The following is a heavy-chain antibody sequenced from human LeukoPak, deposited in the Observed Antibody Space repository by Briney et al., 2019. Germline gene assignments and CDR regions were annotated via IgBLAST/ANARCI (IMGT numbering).Heavy chain of an antibody. CDR1: GDTFSSYY. Sequence: GALVKVSCKASGDTFSSYYIHWVRQAPGQGLEWMGIINPSGGSTSYAQKFQGRVTMTRDMSTSTVYMELSSLRSEDTAVYYCARGDQDSYGTPLGYWGQGTLVTVSP. D-gene: IGHD5-18*01. V-gene: IGHV1-46*01. CDR2: INPSGGST. J-gene: IGHJ4*02. CDR3: ARGDQDSYGTPLGY.